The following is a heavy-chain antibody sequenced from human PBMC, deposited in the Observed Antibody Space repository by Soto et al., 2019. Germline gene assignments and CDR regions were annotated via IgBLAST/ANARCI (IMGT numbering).Heavy chain of an antibody. D-gene: IGHD3-3*02. CDR3: ARELLGVKNYYYGMDV. Sequence: LSLTCTVSGGSISSGGYYWSWIRQHPGKGLEWIGYIYYSGSTYYNPSLKSRVTISVDTSKNQFSLKLSSVTAADTAVYYCARELLGVKNYYYGMDVWGQGTTVTVSS. CDR2: IYYSGST. CDR1: GGSISSGGYY. J-gene: IGHJ6*02. V-gene: IGHV4-31*03.